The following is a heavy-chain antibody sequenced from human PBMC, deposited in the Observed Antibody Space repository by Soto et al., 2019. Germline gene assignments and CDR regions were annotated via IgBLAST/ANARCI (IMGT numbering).Heavy chain of an antibody. V-gene: IGHV1-8*01. CDR1: GYTFTSYD. CDR3: ARSPPRVERNNYAGGWFDP. Sequence: QVQLVQSGAEVKKPGASVKVSCKASGYTFTSYDINWVRQATGQGLEWMGWMNTNSGNTGYPQKFQGRVTMTRXXSXXTXXXEXSSLRFEDTAVYYCARSPPRVERNNYAGGWFDPWGQGTLVTVSS. CDR2: MNTNSGNT. J-gene: IGHJ5*02. D-gene: IGHD4-4*01.